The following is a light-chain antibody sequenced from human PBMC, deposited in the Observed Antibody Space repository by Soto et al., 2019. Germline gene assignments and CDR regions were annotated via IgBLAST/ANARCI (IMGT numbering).Light chain of an antibody. CDR2: LGS. CDR1: QSLLHSNGYNY. V-gene: IGKV2-28*01. CDR3: MQALQTPWT. J-gene: IGKJ1*01. Sequence: DIVMTQSPLSLPVTPGEPASISCRSSQSLLHSNGYNYLDWYLQKPGQSPQLLIYLGSDRASWVPDRFSGSGSGTDFTLKISRVEAEDVGVYYCMQALQTPWTFGQGTTVEIK.